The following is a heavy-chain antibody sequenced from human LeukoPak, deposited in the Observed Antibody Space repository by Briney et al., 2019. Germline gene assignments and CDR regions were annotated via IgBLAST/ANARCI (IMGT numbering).Heavy chain of an antibody. V-gene: IGHV3-23*01. D-gene: IGHD4-23*01. J-gene: IGHJ4*02. CDR2: TSSSDAGT. Sequence: GGSLRLSCAASGFALSSYAMSWVRQAPGKGLEWVSATSSSDAGTYHAESVRGRFTISRDNSKNTLYLQMNSLRAEDTAVYYCARDYGGSSPFDYWGQGTLVTVSS. CDR3: ARDYGGSSPFDY. CDR1: GFALSSYA.